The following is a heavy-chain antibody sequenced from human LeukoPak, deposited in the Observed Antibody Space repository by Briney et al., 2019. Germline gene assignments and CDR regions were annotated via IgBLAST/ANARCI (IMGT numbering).Heavy chain of an antibody. J-gene: IGHJ4*02. CDR3: ARVRGYSSGVFDY. Sequence: ASVKVSCKASGYTFTGYYMHWVRQAPGQGLEWMGWINPNSGGTNYAQKFQGRVTMTRDTSISTAYMELSRLTSDDTAVYYCARVRGYSSGVFDYWGQGTLVTVSS. D-gene: IGHD6-25*01. CDR2: INPNSGGT. V-gene: IGHV1-2*02. CDR1: GYTFTGYY.